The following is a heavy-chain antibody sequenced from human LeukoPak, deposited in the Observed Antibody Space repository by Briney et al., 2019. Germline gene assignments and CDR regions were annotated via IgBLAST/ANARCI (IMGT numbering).Heavy chain of an antibody. CDR1: GGSISTYY. D-gene: IGHD3-10*01. CDR3: ARVPDTSHYYFYFDY. CDR2: IYYSGST. J-gene: IGHJ4*02. V-gene: IGHV4-59*01. Sequence: SETLSLTCVVSGGSISTYYWSWIRQPPGKGPEWIGHIYYSGSTNYNPSLKSRVTISIDTSKNQFSPNLRSVTAADTAVYYCARVPDTSHYYFYFDYWGQGTLVTVSS.